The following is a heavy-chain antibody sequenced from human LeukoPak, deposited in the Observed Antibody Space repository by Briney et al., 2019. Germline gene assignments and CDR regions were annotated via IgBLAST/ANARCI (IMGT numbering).Heavy chain of an antibody. V-gene: IGHV3-74*01. CDR3: ARERRLYCSSTSCYEDFDY. Sequence: GGSLRLSSAASGFTFSTYWMHWVRQAPGKGLVWVSRINSDGSNTRNADSVKGRFTISRDNAKNTLYLQMNSLRAEDTAVYYCARERRLYCSSTSCYEDFDYWGQGTLVTVSS. CDR1: GFTFSTYW. J-gene: IGHJ4*02. CDR2: INSDGSNT. D-gene: IGHD2-2*01.